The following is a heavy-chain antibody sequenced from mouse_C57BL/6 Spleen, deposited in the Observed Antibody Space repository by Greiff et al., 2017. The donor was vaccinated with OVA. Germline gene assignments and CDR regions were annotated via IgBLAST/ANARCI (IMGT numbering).Heavy chain of an antibody. Sequence: QVQLQQSGAELVRPGASVTLSCKASGYTFTDYEMHWVKQTPVHGLEWIGAIDPETGGTAYNQKFKGKAILTADKSSSTAYMELRSLTSEDSAVYYCTSRYVGYFDYWGQGTTLTVSS. CDR2: IDPETGGT. J-gene: IGHJ2*01. V-gene: IGHV1-15*01. CDR1: GYTFTDYE. CDR3: TSRYVGYFDY.